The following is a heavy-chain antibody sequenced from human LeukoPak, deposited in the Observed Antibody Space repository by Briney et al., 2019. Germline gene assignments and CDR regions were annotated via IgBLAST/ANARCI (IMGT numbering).Heavy chain of an antibody. J-gene: IGHJ4*02. CDR2: IYYSGST. D-gene: IGHD1-26*01. CDR1: GASISGSGFY. Sequence: SETLSLTCAVSGASISGSGFYWGWIRQPPGKGLEWFGNIYYSGSTYSHAFLQSRVTISIGMSKNEFSLRLNSVTAADTAMYYCAKSGGYGLIDYWGQGTLVTVSS. V-gene: IGHV4-39*01. CDR3: AKSGGYGLIDY.